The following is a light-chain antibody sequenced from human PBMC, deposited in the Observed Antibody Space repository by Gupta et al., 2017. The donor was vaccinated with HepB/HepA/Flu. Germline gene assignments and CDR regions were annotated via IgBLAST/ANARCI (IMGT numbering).Light chain of an antibody. CDR3: NSWDISGHHLDVV. J-gene: IGLJ2*01. CDR2: GKN. V-gene: IGLV3-19*01. Sequence: SSELTQDPAVSVALGQTVRITCQGDSLRGSYASWYQQKPGQAPILVIYGKNKRPSGIPDRFSGSSSGNTTYLTITGAQAEDESDYYCNSWDISGHHLDVVFGGGTKLTVL. CDR1: SLRGSY.